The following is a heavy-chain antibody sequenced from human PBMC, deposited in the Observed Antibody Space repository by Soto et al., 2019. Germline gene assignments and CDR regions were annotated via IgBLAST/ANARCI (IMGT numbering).Heavy chain of an antibody. J-gene: IGHJ5*02. CDR3: ARVEDYGDYSDIGGFDP. CDR1: GYTFTSYG. Sequence: GASVKVSCKASGYTFTSYGISWVRQAPGQGLEWMGWISAYNGNTNYAQKLQGRVTMTTDTSTSTAYMELRSLRSDDTAVYYCARVEDYGDYSDIGGFDPWGQGTLVTVSS. V-gene: IGHV1-18*01. CDR2: ISAYNGNT. D-gene: IGHD4-17*01.